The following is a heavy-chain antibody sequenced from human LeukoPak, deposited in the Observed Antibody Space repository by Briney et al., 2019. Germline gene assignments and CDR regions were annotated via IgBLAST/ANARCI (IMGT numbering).Heavy chain of an antibody. D-gene: IGHD3-10*01. CDR3: ARTEVRGVIITNAAFDI. CDR1: GGSISSYY. J-gene: IGHJ3*02. CDR2: IYYSGST. V-gene: IGHV4-59*01. Sequence: SSETLSLTCTVSGGSISSYYWSWIRQPPGKGLEWIGYIYYSGSTNYNPSLKSRVTISVDTSKNQFSLKLSSVTAADTAVYYCARTEVRGVIITNAAFDIWGQGTMVTVSS.